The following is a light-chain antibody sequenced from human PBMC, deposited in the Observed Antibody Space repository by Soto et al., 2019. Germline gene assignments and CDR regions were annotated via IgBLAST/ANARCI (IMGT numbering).Light chain of an antibody. CDR1: QSVSTN. Sequence: EIVMTQSPATLSVSPGARATLSCRASQSVSTNLVWYQQKPGQAPRLLIYGASTRATGVPGRFSGTGSGTEFTLTISSLQSEDSAVYYCQQYNHWWTFGQGTKVEI. J-gene: IGKJ1*01. CDR3: QQYNHWWT. CDR2: GAS. V-gene: IGKV3-15*01.